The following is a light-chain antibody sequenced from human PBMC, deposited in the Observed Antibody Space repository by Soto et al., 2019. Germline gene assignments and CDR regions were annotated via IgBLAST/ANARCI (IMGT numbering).Light chain of an antibody. V-gene: IGKV1-5*01. CDR2: DTS. CDR3: QQSYMGWT. CDR1: QSIGRF. J-gene: IGKJ1*01. Sequence: DIQMTQSPSTLSASVGDRVTITCRASQSIGRFLAWYQHQPGKVPKLLIYDTSTLDSGVPSRFSGTGAWTEFTFCITVLQPEDFGTYYCQQSYMGWTFGQGTKVDFK.